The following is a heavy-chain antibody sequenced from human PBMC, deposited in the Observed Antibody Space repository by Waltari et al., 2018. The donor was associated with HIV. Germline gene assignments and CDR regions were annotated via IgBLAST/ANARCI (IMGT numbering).Heavy chain of an antibody. Sequence: EVQLVESGGGLVQPGGSLRLSCAASGFTFSSYWMHWVRQAPGKGLVWVSRINSDGSSTSDADSVKGRFTISRDNAKNTLYLQMNSLRAEDTAVYYCARDLYSSGWYPEYFQHWGQGTLVTVSS. V-gene: IGHV3-74*01. D-gene: IGHD6-19*01. CDR3: ARDLYSSGWYPEYFQH. CDR2: INSDGSST. CDR1: GFTFSSYW. J-gene: IGHJ1*01.